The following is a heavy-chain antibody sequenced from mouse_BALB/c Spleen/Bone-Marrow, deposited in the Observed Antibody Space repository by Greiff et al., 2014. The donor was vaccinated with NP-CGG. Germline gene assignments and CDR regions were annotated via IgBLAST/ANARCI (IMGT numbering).Heavy chain of an antibody. CDR2: INPNNGGT. CDR3: ARAGYYTLFAY. D-gene: IGHD2-3*01. V-gene: IGHV1-18*01. J-gene: IGHJ3*01. Sequence: EVQLVESGPELVKPGASVKITCKASGYTFTDYNMDWVKQSHGKSLEWIGNINPNNGGTIYSQKFKGKATLTVDKSSTTAYMELRSLTSEDTAVYYCARAGYYTLFAYWGQGTLVTVSA. CDR1: GYTFTDYN.